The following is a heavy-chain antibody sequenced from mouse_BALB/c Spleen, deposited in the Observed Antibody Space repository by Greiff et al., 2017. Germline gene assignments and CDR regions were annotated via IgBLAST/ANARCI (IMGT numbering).Heavy chain of an antibody. D-gene: IGHD2-1*01. CDR3: ARDLYYGNFYYAMDY. J-gene: IGHJ4*01. Sequence: DVMLVESGGGLVQPGGSLKLSCAASGFTFSSYGMSWVRQPPDKRLELVATINSNGGSTYYPDSVKGRFTISRDNAKNTLYLQMSSLKSEDTAMYYCARDLYYGNFYYAMDYWGQGTSVTVSS. V-gene: IGHV5-6-3*01. CDR1: GFTFSSYG. CDR2: INSNGGST.